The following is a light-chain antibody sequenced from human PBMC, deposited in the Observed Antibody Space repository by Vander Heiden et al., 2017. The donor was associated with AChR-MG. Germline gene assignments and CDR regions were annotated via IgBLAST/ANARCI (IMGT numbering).Light chain of an antibody. J-gene: IGLJ2*01. V-gene: IGLV2-11*01. CDR3: CSYAGRYSLA. CDR2: DVR. Sequence: QSALTQPRSVSGSPGQSVTISCGGSRSDVGGYNYVSWFQQHPGKAPKLMIYDVRKRPSGVPDRFSGSKSGNTASLTISGLQAEDEAHYYCCSYAGRYSLAFGGGTKLTVL. CDR1: RSDVGGYNY.